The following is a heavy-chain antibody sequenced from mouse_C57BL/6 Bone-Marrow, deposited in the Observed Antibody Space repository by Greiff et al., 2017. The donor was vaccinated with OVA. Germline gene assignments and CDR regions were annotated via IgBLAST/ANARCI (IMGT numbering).Heavy chain of an antibody. CDR3: TRRKDHYGSRSAMDY. Sequence: VQLQQSGTVLARPGASVKMSCKTSGYTFTSYWMHWVKQRPGQGLEWIGAIYPGNSDTSYNQKFKGKAKLTAVTSASTAYMELSSLTNEDSAVYYCTRRKDHYGSRSAMDYWGQGTSVTVSS. CDR1: GYTFTSYW. V-gene: IGHV1-5*01. D-gene: IGHD1-1*01. J-gene: IGHJ4*01. CDR2: IYPGNSDT.